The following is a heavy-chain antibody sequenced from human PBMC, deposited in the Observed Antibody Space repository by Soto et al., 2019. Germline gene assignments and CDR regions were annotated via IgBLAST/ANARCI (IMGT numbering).Heavy chain of an antibody. V-gene: IGHV1-8*01. CDR2: MNPNSGNT. Sequence: SVNVSCKASGDAFTIYDINWVRQATGQGLEWMGWMNPNSGNTGYAQKFQGRVTMTRNTSISTAYMELSSLRSEDTDVYYCARGSEAWFDPWGQGTLVTVSS. J-gene: IGHJ5*02. CDR1: GDAFTIYD. CDR3: ARGSEAWFDP.